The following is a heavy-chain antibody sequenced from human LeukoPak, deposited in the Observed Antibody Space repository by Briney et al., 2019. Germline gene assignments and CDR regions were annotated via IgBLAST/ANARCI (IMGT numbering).Heavy chain of an antibody. J-gene: IGHJ5*02. D-gene: IGHD6-19*01. CDR3: ARMSYSSGWQYNWFDP. Sequence: SETLSLTCAVSGYSISSGYYWGWIRQPPGQGLEWIGSIYHSGSTYYNPSLKSRVTISVDTSKNQFSLKLSSVTAADTAVYYCARMSYSSGWQYNWFDPWGQGTLVTVSS. V-gene: IGHV4-38-2*01. CDR1: GYSISSGYY. CDR2: IYHSGST.